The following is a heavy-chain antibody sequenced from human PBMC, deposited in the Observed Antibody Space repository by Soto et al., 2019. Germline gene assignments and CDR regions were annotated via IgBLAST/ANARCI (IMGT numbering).Heavy chain of an antibody. V-gene: IGHV1-8*01. Sequence: QVQLVQSGAEVREPGASVKVSCKASGYSFTSLDINWVRQTAGQGLERMGWMQPSTGRTGYAQKFQGRVTMTRATSINTAYMELTTLTSNDTAIYYCARGVSAGVDYWGQGTLVTVSS. D-gene: IGHD1-26*01. CDR1: GYSFTSLD. J-gene: IGHJ4*02. CDR2: MQPSTGRT. CDR3: ARGVSAGVDY.